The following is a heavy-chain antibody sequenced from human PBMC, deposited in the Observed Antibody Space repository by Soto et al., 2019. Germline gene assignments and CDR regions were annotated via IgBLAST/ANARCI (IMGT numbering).Heavy chain of an antibody. CDR3: VRQAARNYFDF. D-gene: IGHD6-6*01. Sequence: QVQLVESGGGLVKPGGSLRLSCAASGFTFSDYHMSWIRQAPGKGLEWVAYIESRGRTISYADSVKGRFTISRDNAKNSLFLQMNSLRAEYTAVYYCVRQAARNYFDFWGQGTLLTVSS. CDR1: GFTFSDYH. J-gene: IGHJ4*02. V-gene: IGHV3-11*01. CDR2: IESRGRTI.